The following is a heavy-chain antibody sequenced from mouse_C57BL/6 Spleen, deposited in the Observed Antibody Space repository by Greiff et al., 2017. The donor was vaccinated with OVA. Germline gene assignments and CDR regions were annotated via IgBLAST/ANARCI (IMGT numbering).Heavy chain of an antibody. V-gene: IGHV5-6*01. J-gene: IGHJ2*01. CDR2: ISSGGSYT. CDR3: ARSTTVTDY. Sequence: EVKLMESGGDLVKPGGSLKLSCAASGFTFSSYGMSWVRQTPDKRLEWVATISSGGSYTYYPDSVKGRFTISRDNAKNTLYLQMSSLKTEDTAMYYCARSTTVTDYWGQGTTLTVSS. CDR1: GFTFSSYG. D-gene: IGHD1-1*01.